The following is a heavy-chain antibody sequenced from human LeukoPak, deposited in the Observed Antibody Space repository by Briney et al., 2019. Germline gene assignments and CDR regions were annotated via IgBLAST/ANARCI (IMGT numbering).Heavy chain of an antibody. CDR1: GGTFSSYA. D-gene: IGHD3-22*01. CDR3: ARSLGDIVAREYYYDSSGYYSWDY. Sequence: SVKVSCKASGGTFSSYAISWVRQAPGQGLDWMGGIIPIFGTANYAQKFQGRVTITTDESTSTACMELSSLRSEDTAVYYCARSLGDIVAREYYYDSSGYYSWDYWGQGTLVTVSS. V-gene: IGHV1-69*05. J-gene: IGHJ4*02. CDR2: IIPIFGTA.